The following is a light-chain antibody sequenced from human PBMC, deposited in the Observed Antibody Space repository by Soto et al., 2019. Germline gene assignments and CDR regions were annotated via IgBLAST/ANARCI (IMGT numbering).Light chain of an antibody. CDR1: SSNIGSNT. CDR2: SNN. V-gene: IGLV1-44*01. Sequence: QSVLTQPPSASGTPGQRVTISCSGSSSNIGSNTVNWYQQLPGTAPKLLIYSNNQRPSGVPDRFSGSKSGTSASLAISGLKSEDEADYYCAAWYDTLNVWVFGGGTQLTVL. J-gene: IGLJ3*02. CDR3: AAWYDTLNVWV.